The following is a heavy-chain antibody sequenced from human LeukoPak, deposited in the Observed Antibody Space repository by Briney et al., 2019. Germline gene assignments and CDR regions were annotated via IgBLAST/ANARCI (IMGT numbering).Heavy chain of an antibody. Sequence: GGSLRLSCAASGFTFSNYGMHWVRQAPGKGLAWVAVISYDGSDKYNADFVKGRFTISRDNSKNTLYLQMSSLRTEDTAVYYCATTLGSGWKFDYWGQGTLVTVSS. V-gene: IGHV3-30*03. J-gene: IGHJ4*02. CDR3: ATTLGSGWKFDY. CDR1: GFTFSNYG. CDR2: ISYDGSDK. D-gene: IGHD6-19*01.